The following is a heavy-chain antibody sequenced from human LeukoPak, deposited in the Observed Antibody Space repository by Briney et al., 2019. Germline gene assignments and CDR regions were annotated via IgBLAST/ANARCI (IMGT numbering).Heavy chain of an antibody. J-gene: IGHJ4*02. D-gene: IGHD5-18*01. Sequence: TSETLSLTCTVSGGSISSYYWSWIRQPPGKGLEWIGYIYYSGSTNYNPSLKSRVTISVDTSKNQFSLKLSSVTAADTAVYYCARGDSYGYFNEYYFDYWGQGTLVTVSS. CDR1: GGSISSYY. V-gene: IGHV4-59*01. CDR2: IYYSGST. CDR3: ARGDSYGYFNEYYFDY.